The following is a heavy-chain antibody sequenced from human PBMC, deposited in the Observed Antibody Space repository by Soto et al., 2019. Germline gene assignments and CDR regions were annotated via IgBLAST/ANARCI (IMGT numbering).Heavy chain of an antibody. V-gene: IGHV4-34*01. CDR3: ARGTPLGELSYYFDY. Sequence: SETLSLTCAVYGGSFSGYYWSWIRQPPGKGLEWIGEINHSGSTNYNPSLKSRVTISVDTSKNQFSLKLSSVTAADTAVYYCARGTPLGELSYYFDYWGQGTLVTVSS. D-gene: IGHD3-16*02. CDR1: GGSFSGYY. CDR2: INHSGST. J-gene: IGHJ4*02.